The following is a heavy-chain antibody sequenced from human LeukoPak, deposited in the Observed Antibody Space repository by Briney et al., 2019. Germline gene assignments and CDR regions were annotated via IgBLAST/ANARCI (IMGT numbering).Heavy chain of an antibody. CDR1: GFTFSSYS. J-gene: IGHJ4*02. D-gene: IGHD3-9*01. CDR3: AAEYNVLTGYFSDLGY. CDR2: ITASADTT. Sequence: PGGSLRLSCAASGFTFSSYSMAWVRQAPGQGLEWVSAITASADTTFYSDSVKGRFTISRDNSKNTLILQMNSLRPEDTAIYHCAAEYNVLTGYFSDLGYWGQGTLVT. V-gene: IGHV3-23*01.